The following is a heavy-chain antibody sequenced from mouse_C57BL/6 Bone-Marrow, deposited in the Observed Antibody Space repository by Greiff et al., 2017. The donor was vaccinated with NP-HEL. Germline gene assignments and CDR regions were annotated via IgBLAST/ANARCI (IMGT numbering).Heavy chain of an antibody. V-gene: IGHV1-18*01. Sequence: EVKLQESGPELVKPGASVKIPCKASGYTFTDYNMDWVKQSHGKSLEWIGDINPNNGGTIYNQKFKGKATLTVDKSSSTAYMELRSLTSEDTAVYYCAREGPYYSKKGLAYWGQGTLVTVSA. CDR3: AREGPYYSKKGLAY. D-gene: IGHD2-5*01. J-gene: IGHJ3*01. CDR1: GYTFTDYN. CDR2: INPNNGGT.